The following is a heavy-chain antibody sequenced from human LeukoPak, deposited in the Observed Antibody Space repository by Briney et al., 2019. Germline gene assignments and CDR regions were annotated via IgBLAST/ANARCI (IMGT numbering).Heavy chain of an antibody. CDR1: GFTFSSYA. Sequence: GGSLRLSCAASGFTFSSYAMNWVRQAPGKGLEWVSAISGSGVSTYYADSVKGRFTISRDNSKNTLYLQMNSLRAEDTAVYYCAKDFDYYGSGSYFDYWGQGTLVTVSS. D-gene: IGHD3-10*01. V-gene: IGHV3-23*01. CDR2: ISGSGVST. J-gene: IGHJ4*02. CDR3: AKDFDYYGSGSYFDY.